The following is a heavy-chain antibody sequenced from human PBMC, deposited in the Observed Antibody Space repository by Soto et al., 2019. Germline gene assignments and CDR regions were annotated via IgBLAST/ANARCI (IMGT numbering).Heavy chain of an antibody. D-gene: IGHD3-22*01. CDR1: EFTFSTYG. J-gene: IGHJ4*02. Sequence: QVQLVESGGGVVQPGRSLRLSCAASEFTFSTYGMHWVRQAPGKGLEWVAIISYAGSNKYYADSVKGRFTNSRDNSKNTLYLQMSSLRAEDTAVYYCAKDGKSHYYFDSSGYFFDFWGQGTLVTVSS. CDR3: AKDGKSHYYFDSSGYFFDF. CDR2: ISYAGSNK. V-gene: IGHV3-30*18.